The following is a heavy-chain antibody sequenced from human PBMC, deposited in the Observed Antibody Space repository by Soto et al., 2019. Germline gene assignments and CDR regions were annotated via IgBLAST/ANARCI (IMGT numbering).Heavy chain of an antibody. V-gene: IGHV3-30-3*01. J-gene: IGHJ3*02. CDR1: GFIFSSYS. Sequence: QVQLVESGGGVVQPGRSLRLSCAASGFIFSSYSMHWVRQAPGKGLEWVAMISNDGSNKDYVDSVKGRFTISRDNSNNTLSLQMSSLRAEDTAVYYCARDQFREAFDIWGQGTMVTVSS. CDR3: ARDQFREAFDI. CDR2: ISNDGSNK. D-gene: IGHD2-21*01.